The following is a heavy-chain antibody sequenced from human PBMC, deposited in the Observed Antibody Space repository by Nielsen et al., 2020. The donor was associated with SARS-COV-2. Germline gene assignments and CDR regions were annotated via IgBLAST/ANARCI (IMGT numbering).Heavy chain of an antibody. CDR2: ISGSGGST. V-gene: IGHV3-23*01. CDR3: ARDSSGWYYTFDY. J-gene: IGHJ4*02. D-gene: IGHD6-19*01. Sequence: GGSLRLSCAASGFTFSSYAMSWVRQAPGKGLEWVSAISGSGGSTYYADSVKGRFTISRDNSKNTLYLQMNSLRAEDTAVYYCARDSSGWYYTFDYWGQGTLVTVSS. CDR1: GFTFSSYA.